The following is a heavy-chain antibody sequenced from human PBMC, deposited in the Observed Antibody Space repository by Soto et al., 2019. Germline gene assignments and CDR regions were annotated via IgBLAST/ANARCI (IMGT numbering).Heavy chain of an antibody. D-gene: IGHD3-10*01. CDR1: GGSISSGGYS. CDR2: IYHSGST. J-gene: IGHJ4*02. V-gene: IGHV4-30-2*01. CDR3: ARGRYYYGSGTNPYYFDY. Sequence: PSEALSLTCAVSGGSISSGGYSWSWIRHPPGKGLEWIGYIYHSGSTYYSPSLKSRVTISVDRSKNQFSLKLSSVTAADTAVYYCARGRYYYGSGTNPYYFDYWGQGTLFTVSS.